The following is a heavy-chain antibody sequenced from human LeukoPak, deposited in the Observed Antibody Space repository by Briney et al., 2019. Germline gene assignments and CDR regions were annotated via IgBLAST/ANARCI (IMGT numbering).Heavy chain of an antibody. D-gene: IGHD6-13*01. CDR1: GGSISSYY. J-gene: IGHJ6*02. V-gene: IGHV4-59*01. Sequence: PSETLSLTCTVSGGSISSYYWSWIRQPPGKGLEWIGYIYCSGSTNYNPSLKSRVTISVDTSKNQFSLKLSSVTAADTAVYYRARLSGIAAAGTFGYYYYYGMDVWGQGTTVTVSS. CDR2: IYCSGST. CDR3: ARLSGIAAAGTFGYYYYYGMDV.